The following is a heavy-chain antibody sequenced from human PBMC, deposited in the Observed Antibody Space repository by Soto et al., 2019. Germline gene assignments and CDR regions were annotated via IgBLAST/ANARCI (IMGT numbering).Heavy chain of an antibody. CDR1: GFTFSSYA. V-gene: IGHV3-23*01. D-gene: IGHD4-17*01. Sequence: EVQLLESGGGLVQPGGSLRLSCAASGFTFSSYAMSWVRQAPGKGLEWVSAISGSGGSTYYADSVKGRFTISRDNSKNTLYLQMNILRAEDTAVYYCAKGAHDYGDYEFYYFMDVWGKGTTVTVSS. J-gene: IGHJ6*03. CDR2: ISGSGGST. CDR3: AKGAHDYGDYEFYYFMDV.